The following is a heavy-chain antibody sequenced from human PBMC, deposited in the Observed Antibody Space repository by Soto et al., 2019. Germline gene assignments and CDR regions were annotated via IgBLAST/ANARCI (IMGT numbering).Heavy chain of an antibody. J-gene: IGHJ4*02. CDR1: GGSISSGDYY. CDR2: IYYSGST. V-gene: IGHV4-30-4*01. Sequence: PSETLSLTCTVSGGSISSGDYYWSWIRQPPGKGLEWIGYIYYSGSTYYNPSLKSRVTISVDTSKNQFSLRLSSVTAADTAVYYCVRGELRPRFDYWGQGTLVTVSS. D-gene: IGHD1-7*01. CDR3: VRGELRPRFDY.